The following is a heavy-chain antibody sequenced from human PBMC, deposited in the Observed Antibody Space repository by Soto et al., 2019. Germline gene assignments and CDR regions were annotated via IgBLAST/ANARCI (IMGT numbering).Heavy chain of an antibody. Sequence: EVQLVESGGGLVKPGGSLRLSCAASGFTFSTYSMNWVRQAPGKGLEWVSSISNYNNYIYYADSVKGRFTISRDNAKNSPYLQMNSLRAEDTAVYYCAREAVVGVVAGWFDPWGPGTLVTVSS. CDR2: ISNYNNYI. J-gene: IGHJ5*02. V-gene: IGHV3-21*01. CDR3: AREAVVGVVAGWFDP. D-gene: IGHD3-3*01. CDR1: GFTFSTYS.